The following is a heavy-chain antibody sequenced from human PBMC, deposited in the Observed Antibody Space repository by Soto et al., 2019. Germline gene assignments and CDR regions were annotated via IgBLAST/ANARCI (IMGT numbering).Heavy chain of an antibody. V-gene: IGHV4-31*03. D-gene: IGHD2-2*02. CDR2: IYYSGST. Sequence: SETLSLTCTVSCGSISSGGYHWSWIRQHPGKGLEWIGYIYYSGSTYYNPSLKSRVTISVDTSKNQFSLKLSSVTAADTAVYYCAREPVVVPAAILGGGYYGMDVWGQGTTVTVSS. CDR3: AREPVVVPAAILGGGYYGMDV. J-gene: IGHJ6*02. CDR1: CGSISSGGYH.